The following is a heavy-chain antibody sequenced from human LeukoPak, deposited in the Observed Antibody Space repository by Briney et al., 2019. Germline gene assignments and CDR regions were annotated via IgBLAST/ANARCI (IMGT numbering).Heavy chain of an antibody. CDR2: INHSGST. CDR3: ARGIQTKYYDFWSGYSTYYFDY. Sequence: SETLSLTCAVYGGSFSGYYWSWIRQPPGKGLEWIGEINHSGSTNYNPSLKSRVAISVDTSKNQFSLKLGSVTAADTAVYYCARGIQTKYYDFWSGYSTYYFDYWGQGTLVTVSS. D-gene: IGHD3-3*01. J-gene: IGHJ4*02. CDR1: GGSFSGYY. V-gene: IGHV4-34*01.